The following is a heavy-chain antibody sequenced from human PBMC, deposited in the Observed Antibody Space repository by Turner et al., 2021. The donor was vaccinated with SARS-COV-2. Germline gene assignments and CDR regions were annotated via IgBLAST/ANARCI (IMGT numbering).Heavy chain of an antibody. V-gene: IGHV3-33*01. D-gene: IGHD6-25*01. J-gene: IGHJ4*02. CDR1: GFIFSNYG. CDR2: IWHDGSQK. Sequence: QVQLVESGGDVVQPGRSLRRSWPASGFIFSNYGFHWVRQAPGKGLEWVAVIWHDGSQKYYADSVKGRFTISRDDSRNTLYLEMNSLRAEDTAVYYCVTEGSGYNLGTFDYWGQGTLVIVSS. CDR3: VTEGSGYNLGTFDY.